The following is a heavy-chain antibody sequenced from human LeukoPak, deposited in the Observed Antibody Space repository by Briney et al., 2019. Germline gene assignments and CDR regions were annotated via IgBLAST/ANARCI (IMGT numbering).Heavy chain of an antibody. J-gene: IGHJ5*01. Sequence: SETLSLTCAVYGGSFSGYYWSWIRQPPGKGLEWIGEINHSGSTNYNPSLKSRVTISIDTSKNQFSLKVSSVTAADTAVYYCARDYHDYPAGNWFDSWGQGALVTVSS. CDR3: ARDYHDYPAGNWFDS. V-gene: IGHV4-34*01. CDR2: INHSGST. D-gene: IGHD3-16*01. CDR1: GGSFSGYY.